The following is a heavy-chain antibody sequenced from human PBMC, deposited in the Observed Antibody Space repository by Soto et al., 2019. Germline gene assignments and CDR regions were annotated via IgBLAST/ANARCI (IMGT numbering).Heavy chain of an antibody. CDR2: IIPIFGTA. CDR1: GGTFSSYA. J-gene: IGHJ4*02. CDR3: ARGRHYYGSGSLYFDY. D-gene: IGHD3-10*01. Sequence: WASVKVSCKASGGTFSSYAISWVRQAPGQGLEWMGGIIPIFGTANYAQKFQGRVTITADKSTSTAYMELSSLRSEDTAVYYCARGRHYYGSGSLYFDYWGQGTLVTVSS. V-gene: IGHV1-69*06.